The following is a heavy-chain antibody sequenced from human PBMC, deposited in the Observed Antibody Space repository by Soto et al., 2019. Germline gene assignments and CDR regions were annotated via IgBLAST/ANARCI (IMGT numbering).Heavy chain of an antibody. D-gene: IGHD3-10*01. V-gene: IGHV1-18*01. CDR1: GYTFASYG. CDR2: ISAYNGNK. J-gene: IGHJ4*02. CDR3: ARELLYGSGSYY. Sequence: QVQLVQSGAEVKKPGASVKVSCKASGYTFASYGISGVRQAPGQGLEWMGWISAYNGNKNYAQKLQGRVTMTTDTSTSTAHMELRSLRSDDTAVYYCARELLYGSGSYYWGQRTLVTVSS.